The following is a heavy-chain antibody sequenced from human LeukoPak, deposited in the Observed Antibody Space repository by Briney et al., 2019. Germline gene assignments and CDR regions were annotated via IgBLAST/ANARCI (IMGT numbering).Heavy chain of an antibody. CDR3: VRVVGATWGRDV. J-gene: IGHJ6*04. Sequence: GGSLRLSCAASGFTFSSYWMHWVRQAPGKGLVWVSRINSDGSTTTYADSVKGRFTISRDNAKKTLDLQVNSLRAEDTAVYYCVRVVGATWGRDVWGKGTTVTVSS. CDR2: INSDGSTT. V-gene: IGHV3-74*01. D-gene: IGHD1-26*01. CDR1: GFTFSSYW.